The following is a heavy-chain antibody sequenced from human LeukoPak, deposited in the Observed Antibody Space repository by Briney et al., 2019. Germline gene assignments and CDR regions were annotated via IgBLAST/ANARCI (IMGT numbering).Heavy chain of an antibody. CDR3: ASGYCSSTSCYDFDY. Sequence: GGSLRLSCAASGFTFSSYSMNWVRQAPGKGLEWVSSISSSSSYIYYADSVKGRFTISRDNAKNSLYLQMNSLRAEDTAVYYCASGYCSSTSCYDFDYWGQGTLVTVPS. CDR1: GFTFSSYS. D-gene: IGHD2-2*03. CDR2: ISSSSSYI. V-gene: IGHV3-21*01. J-gene: IGHJ4*02.